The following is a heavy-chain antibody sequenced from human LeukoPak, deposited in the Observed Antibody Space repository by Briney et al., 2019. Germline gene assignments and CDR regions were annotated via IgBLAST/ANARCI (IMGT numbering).Heavy chain of an antibody. J-gene: IGHJ5*02. Sequence: QPGGSLRLSCAASGFTFDDYAMHWVRHAPGKGLEWVSGISWNSGSIGYADSVKGRFTISRDNSKNTLYLQMNSLRAEDTAVYYCAKDLHSSSWYFADWFDPWGQGTLVTVSS. V-gene: IGHV3-9*01. CDR3: AKDLHSSSWYFADWFDP. D-gene: IGHD6-13*01. CDR1: GFTFDDYA. CDR2: ISWNSGSI.